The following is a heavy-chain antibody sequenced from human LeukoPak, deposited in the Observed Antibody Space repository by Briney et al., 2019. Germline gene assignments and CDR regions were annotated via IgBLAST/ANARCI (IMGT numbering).Heavy chain of an antibody. CDR1: GGSISSYY. J-gene: IGHJ4*02. D-gene: IGHD6-19*01. Sequence: SETLSLTCTVSGGSISSYYWSWIRPPPGKGLEWIGYIYYSGSTNYNPSLKSRVTISVDTSKNQFSLKLSSVTAADTAAYYCARGDTLRTSGWSNFDYWGQGTLVTVSS. V-gene: IGHV4-59*01. CDR2: IYYSGST. CDR3: ARGDTLRTSGWSNFDY.